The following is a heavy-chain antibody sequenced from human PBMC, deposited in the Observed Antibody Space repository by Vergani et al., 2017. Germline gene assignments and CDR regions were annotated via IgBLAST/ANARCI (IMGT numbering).Heavy chain of an antibody. V-gene: IGHV4-61*02. D-gene: IGHD3-10*01. CDR1: GGSFSTGGQS. J-gene: IGHJ5*02. CDR2: IYTSGAT. Sequence: QVQLQESGPGLVKPSQTLSLTCTVFGGSFSTGGQSWTWLRQSAGKGLEWIGRIYTSGATNYNPSLETRVTISGDTSKNQFSLKLNSVTAADTAVYYCGTVADFYGLGSRLLDLWGQGILVTVSS. CDR3: GTVADFYGLGSRLLDL.